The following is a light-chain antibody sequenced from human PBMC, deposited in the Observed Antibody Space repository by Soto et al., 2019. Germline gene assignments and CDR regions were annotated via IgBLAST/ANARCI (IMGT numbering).Light chain of an antibody. Sequence: DIQMTQSPSSLSASVGDRVTITCRASQSISTYVIWYQHKPGKAPTLLIYGASSLQSGVPSRFSGSGSGTDFTLTISSLQPDDFVTYYCQQTYNAPFTFGGGTKVDIK. J-gene: IGKJ4*01. CDR1: QSISTY. CDR3: QQTYNAPFT. CDR2: GAS. V-gene: IGKV1-39*01.